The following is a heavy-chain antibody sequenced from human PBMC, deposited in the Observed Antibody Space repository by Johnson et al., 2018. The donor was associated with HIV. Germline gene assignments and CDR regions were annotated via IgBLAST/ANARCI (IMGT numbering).Heavy chain of an antibody. CDR3: AKDRPTIGYSGYESPLPDAVDI. CDR2: IATTGDP. J-gene: IGHJ3*02. CDR1: GFSVRSYD. V-gene: IGHV3-13*05. D-gene: IGHD5-12*01. Sequence: VQVVESGGGLVQPGGSLRLSCAASGFSVRSYDMHWVRQVPGKGLEWVSGIATTGDPYYPGSEKGRFTISRDEAQNSLYLQMDTLSVGDTAVYFCAKDRPTIGYSGYESPLPDAVDIWGQGTMVTVSS.